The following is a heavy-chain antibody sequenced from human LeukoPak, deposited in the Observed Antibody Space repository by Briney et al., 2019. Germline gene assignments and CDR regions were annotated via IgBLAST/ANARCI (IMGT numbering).Heavy chain of an antibody. V-gene: IGHV1-8*03. D-gene: IGHD6-19*01. CDR1: GYTFTSYG. CDR3: ARGVAGSYYYYYMDV. CDR2: MNPNSGNT. Sequence: GGSVKVSCKASGYTFTSYGINWVRQATGQGLEWMGWMNPNSGNTGYAQKFQGRVTITRNTSISTAYMELSRLRSDDTAVYYCARGVAGSYYYYYMDVWGKGTTVTISS. J-gene: IGHJ6*03.